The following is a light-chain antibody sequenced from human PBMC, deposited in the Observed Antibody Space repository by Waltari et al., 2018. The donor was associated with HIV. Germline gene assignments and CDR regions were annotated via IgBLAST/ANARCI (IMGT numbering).Light chain of an antibody. Sequence: QSVLTQPPSASGTPGQRVTISCSGSSSNIGSNTVNWYQQLPGTAPKLLIYSNNQRPSGVPDRVSGSKSGTSASLAISGLQSEDEADCYCAAWDDSLNGHVVFGGGTKLTVL. J-gene: IGLJ2*01. V-gene: IGLV1-44*01. CDR1: SSNIGSNT. CDR2: SNN. CDR3: AAWDDSLNGHVV.